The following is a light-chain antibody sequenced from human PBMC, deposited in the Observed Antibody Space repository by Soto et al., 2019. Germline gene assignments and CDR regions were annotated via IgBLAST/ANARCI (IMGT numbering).Light chain of an antibody. J-gene: IGKJ4*01. CDR3: QQANSFPLT. CDR2: AAS. Sequence: DRVTITCRAIQSITTFLAWYQHKPGQAPRLLIYAASSLQSGVPSRFSGSGSGTDFTLTISSLQPEDFATYYCQQANSFPLTFGGGTKVDIK. CDR1: QSITTF. V-gene: IGKV1-12*01.